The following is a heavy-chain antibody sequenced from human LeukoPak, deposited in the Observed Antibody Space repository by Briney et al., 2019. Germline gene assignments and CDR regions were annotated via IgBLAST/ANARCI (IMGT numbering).Heavy chain of an antibody. V-gene: IGHV3-11*06. CDR3: ARVIAVAGSGPYWYFDL. Sequence: PGGSLRLSCAAPGFTFSDYYMSWIRQAPGKGLEWVSYISRSSSYTDYADSVKGRFTISRDNAKNSLHLQMNSLRAEDTAVYYCARVIAVAGSGPYWYFDLWGRGTLVTVSS. CDR1: GFTFSDYY. J-gene: IGHJ2*01. CDR2: ISRSSSYT. D-gene: IGHD6-19*01.